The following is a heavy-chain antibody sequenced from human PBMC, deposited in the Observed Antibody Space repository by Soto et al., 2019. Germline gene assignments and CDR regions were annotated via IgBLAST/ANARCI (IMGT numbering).Heavy chain of an antibody. D-gene: IGHD3-9*01. Sequence: QVQLVESGGGVVQPGRSLRLSCAGSGFTFSDYGMHCVRQAPGKGLEWVAVIWYDGSNKYYADSVKGRFTISRDNSTNTLYLQMNSLRAEDTAVYYCARDPLHYDILTGYSPNYFDFWGQGTLVTVSS. CDR2: IWYDGSNK. CDR1: GFTFSDYG. CDR3: ARDPLHYDILTGYSPNYFDF. J-gene: IGHJ4*02. V-gene: IGHV3-33*01.